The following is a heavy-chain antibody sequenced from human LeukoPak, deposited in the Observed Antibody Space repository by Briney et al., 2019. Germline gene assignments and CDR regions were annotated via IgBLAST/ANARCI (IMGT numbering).Heavy chain of an antibody. J-gene: IGHJ6*02. CDR1: GYTFTSYG. V-gene: IGHV1-18*01. D-gene: IGHD3-3*01. CDR2: MSAYNGNT. CDR3: ARGARGSEYLWYYDFWSGYYHRYYGMDV. Sequence: ASVKVSCKASGYTFTSYGISWVRQAPGQGLEWMGWMSAYNGNTNYAQKLQGRVTMTTDTSTSTAYMELRSLRSDDTAVYYCARGARGSEYLWYYDFWSGYYHRYYGMDVWGQGTTVTVSS.